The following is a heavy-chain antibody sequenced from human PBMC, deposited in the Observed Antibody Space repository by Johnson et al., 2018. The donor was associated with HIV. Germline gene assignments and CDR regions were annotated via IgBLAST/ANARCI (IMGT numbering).Heavy chain of an antibody. CDR3: AKVGLEGGKEGVGAFDI. Sequence: VQLVESGGGVVRPGGSLRLSCAASGFTFSSYWMSWVRQAPGKGLEWVAVISYDGSNKYYADSVKGRFTISRDKSKNTLYLQMNSLRAEETAVYYCAKVGLEGGKEGVGAFDIWGQGTMVTVS. D-gene: IGHD3-3*01. J-gene: IGHJ3*02. CDR2: ISYDGSNK. V-gene: IGHV3-30*18. CDR1: GFTFSSYW.